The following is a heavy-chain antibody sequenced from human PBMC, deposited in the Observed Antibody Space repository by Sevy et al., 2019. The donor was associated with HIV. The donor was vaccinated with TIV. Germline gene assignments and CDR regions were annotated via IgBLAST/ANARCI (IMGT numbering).Heavy chain of an antibody. CDR2: ISRSGGNI. Sequence: GGSLRLSCAASGFTFSSYSMNWVRQAPGKGLEWVSSISRSGGNIYYADSVKGRFTISRDNAKNSLYLQMNSLRAEDTAVYYCARLLVLSWYDYWGQGTLVTVSS. CDR3: ARLLVLSWYDY. J-gene: IGHJ4*02. D-gene: IGHD6-13*01. CDR1: GFTFSSYS. V-gene: IGHV3-21*01.